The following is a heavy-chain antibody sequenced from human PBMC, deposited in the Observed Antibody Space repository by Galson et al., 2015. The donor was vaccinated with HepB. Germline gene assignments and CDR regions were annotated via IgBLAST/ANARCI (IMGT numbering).Heavy chain of an antibody. Sequence: SLRLSCAASGFTFSSYGMHWVRQAPGKGLEWVAVISYDGSNKYYADSVKGRFTISRDNSKNTLYLQMNSLRAEDTAVYYCAKGDPHYYDRAFDYWGQGTLVTVSS. J-gene: IGHJ4*02. CDR3: AKGDPHYYDRAFDY. CDR1: GFTFSSYG. CDR2: ISYDGSNK. V-gene: IGHV3-30*18. D-gene: IGHD3-22*01.